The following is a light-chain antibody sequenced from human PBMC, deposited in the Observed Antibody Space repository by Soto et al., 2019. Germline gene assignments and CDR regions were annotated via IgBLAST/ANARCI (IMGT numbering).Light chain of an antibody. CDR2: GAS. J-gene: IGKJ1*01. V-gene: IGKV3D-15*01. Sequence: EIVITQSPATLSVSPGERATLSCRTSQSVSSNLAWYQQKPGQAPRLLIYGASTRATGIPARFSGSGSGTELTLTISSLQSEDLAIYDCQEYSDWPTWTFGQGTKVDIK. CDR3: QEYSDWPTWT. CDR1: QSVSSN.